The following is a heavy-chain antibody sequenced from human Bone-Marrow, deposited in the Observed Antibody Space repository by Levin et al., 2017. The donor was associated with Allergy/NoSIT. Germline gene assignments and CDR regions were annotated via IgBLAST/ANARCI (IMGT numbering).Heavy chain of an antibody. Sequence: QSGGSLRLSCAASGFTVSSFYMSWVRQAPGKGLEWLSVIYSGGTTYYADSVMGRFTLSRDNSKNTLYLQMNSLRAEDTAVYYCARDRAGYLDYWGQGTLVTVSS. CDR3: ARDRAGYLDY. CDR1: GFTVSSFY. J-gene: IGHJ4*02. V-gene: IGHV3-53*01. CDR2: IYSGGTT. D-gene: IGHD1-14*01.